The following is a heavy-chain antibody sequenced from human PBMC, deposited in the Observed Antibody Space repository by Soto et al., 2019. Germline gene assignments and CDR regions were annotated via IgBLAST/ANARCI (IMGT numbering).Heavy chain of an antibody. V-gene: IGHV1-18*01. CDR3: ARGYGDSY. CDR1: GGTFSSYR. Sequence: QVQLVQSGAEVKKPGSSVKVSCKASGGTFSSYRINWVRQAPGQGLEWMGWINPYNRNTNCTRKFQGRVTMTTDTPTSTAYMDLRSLTSDDTAVYYCARGYGDSYWGQGTLVTVFS. CDR2: INPYNRNT. J-gene: IGHJ4*02. D-gene: IGHD4-17*01.